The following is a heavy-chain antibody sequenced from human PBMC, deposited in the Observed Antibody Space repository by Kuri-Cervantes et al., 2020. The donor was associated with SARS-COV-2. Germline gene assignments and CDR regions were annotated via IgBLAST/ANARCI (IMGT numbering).Heavy chain of an antibody. D-gene: IGHD7-27*01. CDR1: GGTFSSYG. CDR3: AKIVTGDLFDY. Sequence: SVKVSCKASGGTFSSYGISWVRQAPGQGLEWMGGIIPILPIANYAQKFQGRVTITADKSTSTAYMELSSLRSEDTAVYYCAKIVTGDLFDYWGQGTLVTVSS. CDR2: IIPILPIA. V-gene: IGHV1-69*10. J-gene: IGHJ4*02.